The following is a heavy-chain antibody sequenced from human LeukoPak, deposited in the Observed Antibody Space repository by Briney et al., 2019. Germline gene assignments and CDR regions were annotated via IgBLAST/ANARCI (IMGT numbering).Heavy chain of an antibody. CDR1: GGSISSDY. J-gene: IGHJ4*02. D-gene: IGHD3-3*01. Sequence: SETLSLTCTVSGGSISSDYWSWIRQPPGKGLEWIGYIYYSGSTNYNPSLKSRVTISVDTSKNQFSLKLSSVTAADTAVYYCARETRYYDFWSGYYRGPYFDYWGQGTLVTVSS. CDR3: ARETRYYDFWSGYYRGPYFDY. V-gene: IGHV4-59*01. CDR2: IYYSGST.